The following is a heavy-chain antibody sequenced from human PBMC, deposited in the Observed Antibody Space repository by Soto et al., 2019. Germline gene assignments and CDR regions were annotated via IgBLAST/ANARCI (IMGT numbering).Heavy chain of an antibody. CDR2: IRSKAYGGTT. CDR1: GFTFGDYA. Sequence: GGSLRLSCTASGFTFGDYAMSWFRQAPGKGLEWVGFIRSKAYGGTTEYAASVKGRFTISRDDSKSIAYLQMNSLKTEDTAVYYCTSPLRFLEWLLYRSVVWGQGTLVTVSS. J-gene: IGHJ4*02. V-gene: IGHV3-49*03. CDR3: TSPLRFLEWLLYRSVV. D-gene: IGHD3-3*01.